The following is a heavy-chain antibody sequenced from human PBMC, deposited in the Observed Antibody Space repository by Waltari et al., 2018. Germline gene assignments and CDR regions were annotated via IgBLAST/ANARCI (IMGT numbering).Heavy chain of an antibody. D-gene: IGHD3-22*01. Sequence: EVQLVESGGGLVQPGGSLRLSCAASGFTFSSYAMSWVRQAPGKGLEWVSAISGSGGSTYYADSGKGRFTISRDNSKNTLYLQMNSLRAEDTAVYYCAKATGPYYYDSSGYWNWFDPWGQGTLVTVSS. CDR1: GFTFSSYA. J-gene: IGHJ5*02. CDR2: ISGSGGST. CDR3: AKATGPYYYDSSGYWNWFDP. V-gene: IGHV3-23*04.